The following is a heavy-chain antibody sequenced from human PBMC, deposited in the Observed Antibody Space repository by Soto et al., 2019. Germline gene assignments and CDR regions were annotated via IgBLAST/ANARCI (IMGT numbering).Heavy chain of an antibody. J-gene: IGHJ4*02. Sequence: EVQLVESGGGLVQPGGSLRLSCAASGFTFSSYWMTWARQAPGKGLEWVASMNRDGSEKRYVDSVEGRFTISRDNAKNSLFLQMNSLSPDDTAVYYCGRDAGRRFDYWGQGSLVTVFS. CDR1: GFTFSSYW. D-gene: IGHD6-13*01. CDR2: MNRDGSEK. CDR3: GRDAGRRFDY. V-gene: IGHV3-7*01.